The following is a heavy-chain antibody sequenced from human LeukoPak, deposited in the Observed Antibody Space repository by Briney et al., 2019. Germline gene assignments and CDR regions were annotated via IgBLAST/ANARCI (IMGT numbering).Heavy chain of an antibody. J-gene: IGHJ4*02. CDR3: ARGYVDTAMVTLDY. D-gene: IGHD5-18*01. CDR1: GGTFSSYA. V-gene: IGHV1-69*01. Sequence: AVKVSCKASGGTFSSYAISWVRQAPGQGLEWVGGIIPIFGTANYAQKFQGRVTITADESTSTAYMELSSLRSEDTAVYYCARGYVDTAMVTLDYWGQGTLVTVSS. CDR2: IIPIFGTA.